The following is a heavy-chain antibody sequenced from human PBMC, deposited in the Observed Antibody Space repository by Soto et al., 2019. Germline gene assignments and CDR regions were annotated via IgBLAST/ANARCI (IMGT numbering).Heavy chain of an antibody. D-gene: IGHD3-3*01. CDR3: ARPGIFGVVIFGYGMDV. Sequence: SETLSLTCSVSGASINRSSYYWGWIRQPPGKGLELIGSIYYSGSTYYNPSLKSRVTISVDTSKNQFSLKLSSVTAADTAVYYCARPGIFGVVIFGYGMDVWGQGTTVTVS. V-gene: IGHV4-39*01. J-gene: IGHJ6*02. CDR2: IYYSGST. CDR1: GASINRSSYY.